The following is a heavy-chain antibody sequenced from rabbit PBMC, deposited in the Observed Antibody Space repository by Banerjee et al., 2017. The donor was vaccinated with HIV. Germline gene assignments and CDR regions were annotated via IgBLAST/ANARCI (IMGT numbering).Heavy chain of an antibody. CDR3: ARTYGANDDDYYFNG. CDR1: GFDFSSSYW. Sequence: QEQLVEYGGDLVQPEGSLTLTCKASGFDFSSSYWICWVRQVPGKGLVLIACIYGGKSGSTWYASWAKGQFTISKSSSPTVTLQMTSLTAADTATYFCARTYGANDDDYYFNGWGPGTLVTVS. V-gene: IGHV1S45*01. D-gene: IGHD2-1*01. J-gene: IGHJ4*01. CDR2: IYGGKSGST.